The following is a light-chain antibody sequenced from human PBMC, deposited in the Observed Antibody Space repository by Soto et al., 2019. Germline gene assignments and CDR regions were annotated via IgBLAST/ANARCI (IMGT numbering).Light chain of an antibody. Sequence: DIVMTQSPATLSVSTGERATLSCRAGQSLSNNLAWYRQKPGQAPRLLIYGASPRATGIPARFSGSGSGTEFTLTISSLQSEDFAVYYCQQYNNWHRTFGQGTKVDIK. CDR2: GAS. V-gene: IGKV3-15*01. CDR1: QSLSNN. CDR3: QQYNNWHRT. J-gene: IGKJ1*01.